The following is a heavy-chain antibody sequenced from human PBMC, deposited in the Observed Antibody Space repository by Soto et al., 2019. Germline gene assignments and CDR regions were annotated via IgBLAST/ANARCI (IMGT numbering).Heavy chain of an antibody. CDR1: GGSFSGYY. Sequence: SETLSLTCAVYGGSFSGYYWSWIRQPPGKGLEWIGEINHSGSTNYNPSLKSRVTISVDTSKNQFSLKLSSVTAADTAVYYCAREGARRITIFGVVMNGGWFDPWGQGTLVPVSS. CDR2: INHSGST. D-gene: IGHD3-3*01. CDR3: AREGARRITIFGVVMNGGWFDP. J-gene: IGHJ5*02. V-gene: IGHV4-34*01.